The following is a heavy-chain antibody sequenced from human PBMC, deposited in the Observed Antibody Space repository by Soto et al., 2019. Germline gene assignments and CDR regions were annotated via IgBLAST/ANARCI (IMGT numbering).Heavy chain of an antibody. D-gene: IGHD6-6*01. CDR2: IYYSGST. J-gene: IGHJ4*02. Sequence: NPSETLSLTCTVSGGSISSSSYYWGWIRQPPGKGLEWIGSIYYSGSTYYNPSLKSRVTISVDTSKNQFSLKLSSVTAADTAVYYCVGMSSKLVHRRSGRTTDYWGQGTLVTVSS. V-gene: IGHV4-39*01. CDR1: GGSISSSSYY. CDR3: VGMSSKLVHRRSGRTTDY.